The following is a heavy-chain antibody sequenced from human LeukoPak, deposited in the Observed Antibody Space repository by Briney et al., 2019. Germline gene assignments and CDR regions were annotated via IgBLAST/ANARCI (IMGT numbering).Heavy chain of an antibody. Sequence: SETLSLTCTVSGGSISSSSYYWGWIRQPPGKGLEWIGSIYYSGSTYYNPSLKSRVTISVDTSKNQFSLKLSSVTAADTAVYYCARTKERDYYYFDYWGQGTLVTVSS. J-gene: IGHJ4*02. CDR2: IYYSGST. D-gene: IGHD1-1*01. CDR3: ARTKERDYYYFDY. V-gene: IGHV4-39*07. CDR1: GGSISSSSYY.